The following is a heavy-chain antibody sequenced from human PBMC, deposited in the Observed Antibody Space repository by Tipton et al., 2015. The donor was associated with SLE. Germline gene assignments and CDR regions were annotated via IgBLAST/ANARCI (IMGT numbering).Heavy chain of an antibody. J-gene: IGHJ3*02. CDR1: GGTFSSYA. Sequence: QLVQSGPEVKKPGSSVKVSCKASGGTFSSYAISWVRQAPGQGLEWMGGIIPIFGTPNYAQKFQGRVTITTDESTSTAYMELSSLRSEDTAVYYCARSKDGYNYGAFDIWGQGTMVTVSS. CDR3: ARSKDGYNYGAFDI. CDR2: IIPIFGTP. D-gene: IGHD5-24*01. V-gene: IGHV1-69*05.